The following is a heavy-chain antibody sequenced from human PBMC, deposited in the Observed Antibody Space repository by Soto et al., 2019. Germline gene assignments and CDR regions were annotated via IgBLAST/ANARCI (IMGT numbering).Heavy chain of an antibody. Sequence: PSETLSLTCTVSGGSISSSSYYWGWIRQPPGKGLEWIGSIYYSGSTYYNPSLKSRVTITADESTSTAYMELSSLRSEDTAVYYCARGLYSSGWQYYFDYWGQGTLVTVSS. D-gene: IGHD6-19*01. CDR2: IYYSGST. J-gene: IGHJ4*02. CDR1: GGSISSSSYY. CDR3: ARGLYSSGWQYYFDY. V-gene: IGHV4-39*07.